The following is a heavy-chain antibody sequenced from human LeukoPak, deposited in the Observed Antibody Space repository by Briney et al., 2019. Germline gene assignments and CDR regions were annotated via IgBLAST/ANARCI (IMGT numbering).Heavy chain of an antibody. Sequence: SGGSLRLSCAASGFTLSSYWMHWVRQAPGKGLVWVSRINSDGSSISYAESVRGRFSIYRDNAKNTLFLQMNSLTADDTAMYYCTRAEEQRPMDYWGQGTLVTVSS. CDR3: TRAEEQRPMDY. D-gene: IGHD6-25*01. V-gene: IGHV3-74*01. CDR1: GFTLSSYW. J-gene: IGHJ4*02. CDR2: INSDGSSI.